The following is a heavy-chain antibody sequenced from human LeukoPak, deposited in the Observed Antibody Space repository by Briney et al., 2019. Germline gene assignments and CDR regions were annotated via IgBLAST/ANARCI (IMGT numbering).Heavy chain of an antibody. D-gene: IGHD2-15*01. CDR1: GYTFTGYY. CDR3: ARGYCSGGSCPARIDA. V-gene: IGHV1-2*02. CDR2: INPNSGGT. J-gene: IGHJ5*02. Sequence: GASVKVSCKASGYTFTGYYMHWVRQAPGQGLEWMGWINPNSGGTNYAQKFQGRVTMTRDTSISTAYMELSRLRSDDTAVYYCARGYCSGGSCPARIDAWGQGTLVTVSS.